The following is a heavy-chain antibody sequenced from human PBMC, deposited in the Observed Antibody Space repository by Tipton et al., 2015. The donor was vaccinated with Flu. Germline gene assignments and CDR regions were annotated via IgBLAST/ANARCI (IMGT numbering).Heavy chain of an antibody. CDR1: GGALSSTSYY. CDR3: ARDWGRAVVGP. Sequence: TLSLTCTVSGGALSSTSYYWSWIRKSPGKGLEWIGNIHNSGSTDYNPPLKSRVTISVDTSKDQFSLKLSSVTAADMAVYYCARDWGRAVVGPWGQGTLVTVSS. J-gene: IGHJ1*01. D-gene: IGHD6-19*01. V-gene: IGHV4-61*01. CDR2: IHNSGST.